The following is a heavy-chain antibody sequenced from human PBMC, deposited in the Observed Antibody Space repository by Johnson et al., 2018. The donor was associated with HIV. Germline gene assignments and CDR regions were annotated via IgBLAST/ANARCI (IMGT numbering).Heavy chain of an antibody. D-gene: IGHD3-22*01. CDR1: GFTFSSYA. CDR3: TIPYYYDSGGYQ. Sequence: QVQLVESGGGVVQPGRSLRLSCAASGFTFSSYAVNWVRQAPGKGLEWVAVISYDGSNKYYADSVKGRFTISRDNSKNTLHLQMNSLRAEDTAWYYCTIPYYYDSGGYQWGQGTMVTVSS. CDR2: ISYDGSNK. J-gene: IGHJ3*01. V-gene: IGHV3-30-3*01.